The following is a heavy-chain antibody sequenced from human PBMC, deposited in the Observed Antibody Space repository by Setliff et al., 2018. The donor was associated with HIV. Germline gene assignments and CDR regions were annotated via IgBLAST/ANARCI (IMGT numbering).Heavy chain of an antibody. Sequence: PSETLSLTCTVSDASISNYHWSWIRQPPGKGLEWIGYIYYSGSTNYNPSLKSRVTISIDTSTNQFSLKLSSVTAADTAVYYGAADGDTNSWYFYWGQGTQVTVSS. J-gene: IGHJ4*02. CDR2: IYYSGST. CDR3: AADGDTNSWYFY. D-gene: IGHD6-13*01. CDR1: DASISNYH. V-gene: IGHV4-59*08.